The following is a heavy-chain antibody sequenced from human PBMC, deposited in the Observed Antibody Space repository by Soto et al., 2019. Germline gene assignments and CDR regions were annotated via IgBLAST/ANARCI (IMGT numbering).Heavy chain of an antibody. Sequence: ASVKVSCKASGGTFSSYTISWVRQAPGQGLEWMGRIIPILGIANYAQKFQGRVTITADKSTSTAYMELSSLRSEDTAVYYCARDFYRVVPAAMFDYYYYMDVWGKGTTVTVSS. CDR1: GGTFSSYT. CDR3: ARDFYRVVPAAMFDYYYYMDV. CDR2: IIPILGIA. V-gene: IGHV1-69*04. J-gene: IGHJ6*03. D-gene: IGHD2-2*01.